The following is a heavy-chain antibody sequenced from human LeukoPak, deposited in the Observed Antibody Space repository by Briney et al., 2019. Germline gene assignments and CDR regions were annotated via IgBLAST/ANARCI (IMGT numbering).Heavy chain of an antibody. CDR2: IKQDESEK. J-gene: IGHJ4*02. V-gene: IGHV3-7*01. Sequence: GGSLRLSCAASGFTFSSYWMSWVRQAPGKGLDGVANIKQDESEKYYVDSVKGRFNISRDNAKNSLYLQMNSLRAEDTAVYYCARETGSGIAARRDYFDYWGQGTLVTVSS. CDR1: GFTFSSYW. D-gene: IGHD6-6*01. CDR3: ARETGSGIAARRDYFDY.